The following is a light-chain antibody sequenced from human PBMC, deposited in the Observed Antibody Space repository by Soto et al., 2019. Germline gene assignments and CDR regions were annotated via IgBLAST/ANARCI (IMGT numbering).Light chain of an antibody. V-gene: IGKV3-20*01. CDR1: QSVSSDH. CDR3: QQYGSSPT. CDR2: DAS. J-gene: IGKJ2*01. Sequence: EIVLTQSPGTLSLSPGARATLSCRASQSVSSDHLAWYQQKPGQAPRLLIYDASSRAPGIPDRFSGSGSATDFALTISRLEAEDLAVYYCQQYGSSPTFGQGTNVEIK.